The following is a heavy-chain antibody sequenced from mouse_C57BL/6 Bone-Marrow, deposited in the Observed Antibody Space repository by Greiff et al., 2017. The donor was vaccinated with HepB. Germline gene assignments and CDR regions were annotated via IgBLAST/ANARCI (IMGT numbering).Heavy chain of an antibody. Sequence: ESGPGLVKPSQSLSLTCSVTGYSITSGYYWNWIRQFPGNKLEWMGYISYDGSNNYNPSLKNRISITRDTSKNQFFLKLNSVTTEDTATYYCARGLIYYDYDGFAYWGQGTLVTVSA. J-gene: IGHJ3*01. CDR3: ARGLIYYDYDGFAY. V-gene: IGHV3-6*01. D-gene: IGHD2-4*01. CDR1: GYSITSGYY. CDR2: ISYDGSN.